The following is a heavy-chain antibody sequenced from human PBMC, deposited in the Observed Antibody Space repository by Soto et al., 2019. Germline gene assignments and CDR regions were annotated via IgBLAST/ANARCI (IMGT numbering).Heavy chain of an antibody. CDR1: GGTFSIYA. CDR3: ARNTYYDILTGASWFDP. J-gene: IGHJ5*02. CDR2: IIPIFGTA. D-gene: IGHD3-9*01. V-gene: IGHV1-69*13. Sequence: SVKVSCKASGGTFSIYAISCVLQSPVQGLEWMGGIIPIFGTANYAQKFQGRVTITADESTSTAYMELSSLRSEDTAVYYCARNTYYDILTGASWFDPWGQGTLVTVSS.